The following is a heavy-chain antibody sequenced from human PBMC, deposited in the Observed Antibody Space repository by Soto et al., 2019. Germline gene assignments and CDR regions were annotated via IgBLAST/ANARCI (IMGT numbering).Heavy chain of an antibody. Sequence: GGSVRLACTASGFFFTDYPLHWVRQAPGKGLEWVASISYDDTKTNYADAATDAFTTSRENSMYTSSLTMNSLQSADTALYYSARERRGAPPLIRAARTRRTLDSWGRG. V-gene: IGHV3-30-3*01. D-gene: IGHD3-10*01. CDR1: GFFFTDYP. CDR3: ARERRGAPPLIRAARTRRTLDS. CDR2: ISYDDTKT. J-gene: IGHJ5*01.